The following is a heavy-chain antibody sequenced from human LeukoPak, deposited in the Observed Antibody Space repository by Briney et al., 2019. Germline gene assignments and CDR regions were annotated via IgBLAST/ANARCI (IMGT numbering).Heavy chain of an antibody. CDR3: ARPGAWGSLDY. Sequence: PSESLSLTRTVSGGSIGSHLFYSAWIRQPPGKGLEWIGSIYYSGSTYYNPSLKSRVTMSVDTSKNQFSLKLTSVTAADTAVYYCARPGAWGSLDYWGQGTLVTVSS. D-gene: IGHD3-10*01. J-gene: IGHJ4*02. CDR1: GGSIGSHLFY. CDR2: IYYSGST. V-gene: IGHV4-39*01.